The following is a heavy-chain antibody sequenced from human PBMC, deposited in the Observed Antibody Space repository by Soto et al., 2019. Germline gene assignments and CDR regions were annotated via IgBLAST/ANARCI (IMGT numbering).Heavy chain of an antibody. J-gene: IGHJ4*02. V-gene: IGHV2-5*02. Sequence: QITLKESGPALVKPTQTLTLTCTFSGFSLTTSGVGVGWMRQTPGKAPEWLAIIYWDGDERYSPSLRSRLTIPKDTAKNQVVLTLANMEPVDTGTYFFANRVLRTFYGLVTTTALYFDHWGQGALVTVSS. CDR2: IYWDGDE. CDR3: ANRVLRTFYGLVTTTALYFDH. D-gene: IGHD6-19*01. CDR1: GFSLTTSGVG.